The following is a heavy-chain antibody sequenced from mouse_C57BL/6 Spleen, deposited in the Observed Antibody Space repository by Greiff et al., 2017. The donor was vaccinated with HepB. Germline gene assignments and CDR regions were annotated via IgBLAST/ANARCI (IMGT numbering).Heavy chain of an antibody. V-gene: IGHV5-16*01. Sequence: EVKLMESEGGLVQPGRSMKLSCTASGFTFSDYYMAWVRQVPEKGLEWVANINYDGSSTYYLDSLKSRFIISRDNAKNILYLQMSSLKSEDTATYYCARAYDGSFDYWGQGTTLTVSS. J-gene: IGHJ2*01. CDR2: INYDGSST. CDR1: GFTFSDYY. D-gene: IGHD2-3*01. CDR3: ARAYDGSFDY.